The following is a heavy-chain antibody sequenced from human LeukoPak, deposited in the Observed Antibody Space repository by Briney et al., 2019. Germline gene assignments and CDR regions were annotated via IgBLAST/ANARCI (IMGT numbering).Heavy chain of an antibody. CDR1: GYTFNGYY. CDR3: ARARSGPYGSGSLDAFDI. Sequence: GASVKVSCKASGYTFNGYYIHWVRQAPGQGLEWMGWINPNSGGTNYAQKFQGRVTMTRDTSISTAYMELSRLRSDDTAVYYCARARSGPYGSGSLDAFDIWGQGTMVTVSS. J-gene: IGHJ3*02. D-gene: IGHD3-10*01. CDR2: INPNSGGT. V-gene: IGHV1-2*02.